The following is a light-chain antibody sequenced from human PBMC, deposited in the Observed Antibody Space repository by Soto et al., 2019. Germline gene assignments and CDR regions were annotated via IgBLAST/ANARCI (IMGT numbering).Light chain of an antibody. J-gene: IGLJ3*02. CDR3: LLYYGGTRV. CDR2: STS. CDR1: TGPVTSGNY. Sequence: QTVVTQEPSLTVSPGGTVTLTCASSTGPVTSGNYPNWFQQKPGQAPRPLIYSTSNKHSWTPARFSGSLLGGKAALTLSGVQPEDEAEYYCLLYYGGTRVFGGGTKLTVL. V-gene: IGLV7-43*01.